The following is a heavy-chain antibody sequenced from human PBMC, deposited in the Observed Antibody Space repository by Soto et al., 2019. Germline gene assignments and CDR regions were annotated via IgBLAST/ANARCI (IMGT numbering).Heavy chain of an antibody. J-gene: IGHJ4*02. CDR1: GYTLTSYG. D-gene: IGHD2-8*01. Sequence: GASVKVSCKTSGYTLTSYGISWVRQAPGQRLEWMGWISAYSGKTNYAQNLQGRLTMTTDKSTSTAYMELRSLRSDDTALYYCARGSAYSTPWSFDSWGQGTLVTVSS. V-gene: IGHV1-18*01. CDR3: ARGSAYSTPWSFDS. CDR2: ISAYSGKT.